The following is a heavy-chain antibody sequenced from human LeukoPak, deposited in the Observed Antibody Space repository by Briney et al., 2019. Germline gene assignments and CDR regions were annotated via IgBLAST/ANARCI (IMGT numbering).Heavy chain of an antibody. CDR3: ARRGVRGVSRNYFDY. CDR1: GGSFSGYY. D-gene: IGHD3-10*01. Sequence: SETLSLTCAVYGGSFSGYYWSWIRQPPGKGLEWIGEINHSGSTNYNPSLKSRVTISVDTSKNQFSLKLSSVTAADTAVYYCARRGVRGVSRNYFDYWGQGTLVTVSS. V-gene: IGHV4-34*01. J-gene: IGHJ4*02. CDR2: INHSGST.